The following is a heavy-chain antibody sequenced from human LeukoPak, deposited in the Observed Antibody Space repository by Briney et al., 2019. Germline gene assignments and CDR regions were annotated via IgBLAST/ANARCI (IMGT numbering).Heavy chain of an antibody. CDR2: ISGSGGST. J-gene: IGHJ4*02. D-gene: IGHD3-22*01. CDR3: AKVSRYYDSSGYYSNFDY. Sequence: GGSLRLSCAASGFTFSSYAMHWVRQAPGKGLEWVSAISGSGGSTYYADSVKGRFTISRDNSKNTLYLQMNSLRAEDTAVYYCAKVSRYYDSSGYYSNFDYWGQETLVTVSS. CDR1: GFTFSSYA. V-gene: IGHV3-23*01.